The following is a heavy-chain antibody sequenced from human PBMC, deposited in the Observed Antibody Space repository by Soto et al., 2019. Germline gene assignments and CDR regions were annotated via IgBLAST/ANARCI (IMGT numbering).Heavy chain of an antibody. CDR2: ISGSGGST. D-gene: IGHD6-19*01. J-gene: IGHJ4*02. Sequence: EVQLLESGGGLVQPGGSLRLSCAASGFTFSSYAMSWVRQAPGKGLEWVSAISGSGGSTYYADSVKGRFTISRDNSKNTRYLQLKSLRAEDTAVDCWGKIGGGWYGYRDYWGQGTLGTLSS. CDR1: GFTFSSYA. V-gene: IGHV3-23*01. CDR3: GKIGGGWYGYRDY.